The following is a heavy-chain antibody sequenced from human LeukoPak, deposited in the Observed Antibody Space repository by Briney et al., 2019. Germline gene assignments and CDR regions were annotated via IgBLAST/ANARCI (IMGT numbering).Heavy chain of an antibody. CDR2: ISRSGGST. CDR3: GKGRGFDY. V-gene: IGHV3-23*01. J-gene: IGHJ4*02. D-gene: IGHD3-10*01. CDR1: GFTFSSYA. Sequence: GGSLTLSCAASGFTFSSYAMSWVRQAPGKGLEWVSAISRSGGSTYYGDSVKGRFTISRDNSKNTRYLQMNSLRYEDTAVYYCGKGRGFDYWGQGTLVTVSS.